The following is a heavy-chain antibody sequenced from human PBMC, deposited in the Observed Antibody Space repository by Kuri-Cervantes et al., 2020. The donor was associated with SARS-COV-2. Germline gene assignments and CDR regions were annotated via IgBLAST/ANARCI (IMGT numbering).Heavy chain of an antibody. CDR1: GFTFSSYG. J-gene: IGHJ6*02. Sequence: GESLKISCAASGFTFSSYGMHWVRQAPGKGLEWVAVTSYDGSNKYYADSVKGRFTISRDNSKNTLYLQMNSLRAEDTAVYYCARDPGGDLLLQYYYGMDVWGQGTTVTVSS. V-gene: IGHV3-30*03. CDR3: ARDPGGDLLLQYYYGMDV. D-gene: IGHD2-15*01. CDR2: TSYDGSNK.